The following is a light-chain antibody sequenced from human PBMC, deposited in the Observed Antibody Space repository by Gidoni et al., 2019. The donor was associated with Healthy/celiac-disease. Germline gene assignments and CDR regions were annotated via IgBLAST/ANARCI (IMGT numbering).Light chain of an antibody. CDR1: QSVSSY. CDR2: DAS. Sequence: EIVLTQSPATLSLSPGERATLSCRASQSVSSYLAWYQQKPGQAPRLLIYDASNRATGIPARFSGSGSGXDFTLTISSLEPEDFAVYYCQQRSNWPXXXTFGPGTKVDIK. CDR3: QQRSNWPXXXT. J-gene: IGKJ3*01. V-gene: IGKV3-11*01.